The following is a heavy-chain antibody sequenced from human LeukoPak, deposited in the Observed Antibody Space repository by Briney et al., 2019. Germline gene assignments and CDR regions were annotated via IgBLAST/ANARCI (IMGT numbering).Heavy chain of an antibody. D-gene: IGHD6-13*01. J-gene: IGHJ4*02. Sequence: ASVKVSCKASGYTFPSYGIGWVRQAPGQGLEWLGWISAYNGNTNYAQKLQGRVTMTTDTSTSTAYMELRSLRSDDTAVYYCARELHSSSWYYSPFGYWGQGTLVTVSS. CDR3: ARELHSSSWYYSPFGY. V-gene: IGHV1-18*01. CDR1: GYTFPSYG. CDR2: ISAYNGNT.